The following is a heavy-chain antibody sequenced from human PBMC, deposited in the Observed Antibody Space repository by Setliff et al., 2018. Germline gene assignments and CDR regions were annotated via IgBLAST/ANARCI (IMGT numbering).Heavy chain of an antibody. J-gene: IGHJ4*02. CDR2: NTRSDK. V-gene: IGHV3-21*01. Sequence: LRLSCAVSGFTPTEYAMDWVRQVPGRGLEWVAVNTRSDKLYADSVRGRFTISTDIAKNSLYLQMNSLRAEDTAVYYCARIAGTVANWGQGTLVTVSS. D-gene: IGHD1-20*01. CDR3: ARIAGTVAN. CDR1: GFTPTEYA.